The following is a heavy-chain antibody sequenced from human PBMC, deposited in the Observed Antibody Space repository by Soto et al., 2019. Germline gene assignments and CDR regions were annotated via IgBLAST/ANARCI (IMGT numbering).Heavy chain of an antibody. CDR1: GYMFTSYS. D-gene: IGHD5-18*01. Sequence: GESLKISCKGSGYMFTSYSIDWVRQMPGKGLEWMGSIYPSDSDARYSPSFQGQVTISADKSISTAYLQWSGLKASDTAIYYCARHEYNYGNYYFYGLDVWGQGTTVTVSS. CDR2: IYPSDSDA. V-gene: IGHV5-51*01. J-gene: IGHJ6*02. CDR3: ARHEYNYGNYYFYGLDV.